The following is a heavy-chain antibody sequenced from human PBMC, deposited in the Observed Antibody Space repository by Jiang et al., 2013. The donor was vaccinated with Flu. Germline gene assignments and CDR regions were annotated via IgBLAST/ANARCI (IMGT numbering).Heavy chain of an antibody. CDR2: IYYSGNT. CDR3: ASPRIKYCTDSNCYEDDF. Sequence: PGLVKPSETLSLTCTVSGGSISGSSYYWDWIRQPPGKGLEWIGSIYYSGNTYYNSSLESRITISVDTSKRQFSLKLSSVTAADTAVYYCASPRIKYCTDSNCYEDDFWGQGTLVTVSS. D-gene: IGHD2-2*01. CDR1: GGSISGSSYY. J-gene: IGHJ4*02. V-gene: IGHV4-39*01.